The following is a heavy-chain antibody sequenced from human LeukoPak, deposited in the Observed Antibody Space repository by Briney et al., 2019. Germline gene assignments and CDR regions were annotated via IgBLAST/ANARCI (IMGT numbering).Heavy chain of an antibody. Sequence: GGSLRLSCAASGFTFSSYAMSWVRQAPGKGLEWVSAISGSGGSTYYADSVKGRFTISRDNSKNTLYLQINSLRAEDTAVYYCAKDGGDYDILFDYFDYWGQGTLVTVSS. CDR3: AKDGGDYDILFDYFDY. CDR2: ISGSGGST. J-gene: IGHJ4*02. CDR1: GFTFSSYA. V-gene: IGHV3-23*01. D-gene: IGHD3-9*01.